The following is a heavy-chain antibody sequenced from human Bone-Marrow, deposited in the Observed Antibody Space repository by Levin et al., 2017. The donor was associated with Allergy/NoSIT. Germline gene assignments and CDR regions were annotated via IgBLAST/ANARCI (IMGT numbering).Heavy chain of an antibody. Sequence: GGSLRLSCAGSGFTFSETWMSWVRQVPGKGLEWVGRIKSKANGETTDYAAAVKGRFSVSRDDSASTLYLQMNSLKTEDSGVYYCCSAEYSSSWDFDYWGQGTQFTVSS. V-gene: IGHV3-15*05. J-gene: IGHJ4*02. CDR1: GFTFSETW. D-gene: IGHD6-13*01. CDR2: IKSKANGETT. CDR3: CSAEYSSSWDFDY.